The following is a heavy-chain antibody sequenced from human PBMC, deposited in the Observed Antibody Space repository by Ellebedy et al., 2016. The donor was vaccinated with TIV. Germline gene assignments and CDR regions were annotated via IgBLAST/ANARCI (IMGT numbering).Heavy chain of an antibody. D-gene: IGHD3-10*01. CDR1: GGSISRSSYY. Sequence: SETLSLTCTVSGGSISRSSYYWGWIRQPPEKGLEWIGSIYHSGSTYYNPSLKSRVTISVDKSKNQFSLRLSSVTAADTAVYYCARWFGELLYVRWFDPWGQGTLVTVSS. CDR3: ARWFGELLYVRWFDP. CDR2: IYHSGST. V-gene: IGHV4-39*01. J-gene: IGHJ5*02.